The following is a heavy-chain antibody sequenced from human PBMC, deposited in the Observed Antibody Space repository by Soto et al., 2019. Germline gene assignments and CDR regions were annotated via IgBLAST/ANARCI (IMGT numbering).Heavy chain of an antibody. D-gene: IGHD3-9*01. CDR3: ASLTYYDILTGSPYFDY. Sequence: SETLSLTCTVSGGSISSYYWSWIRQPPGKGLEWIGYIYYSGSTNYNPSLKSRVTISVDTSKNQFSLKLSSVTAADTAVYYCASLTYYDILTGSPYFDYWGQGTLVTVS. CDR2: IYYSGST. V-gene: IGHV4-59*01. CDR1: GGSISSYY. J-gene: IGHJ4*02.